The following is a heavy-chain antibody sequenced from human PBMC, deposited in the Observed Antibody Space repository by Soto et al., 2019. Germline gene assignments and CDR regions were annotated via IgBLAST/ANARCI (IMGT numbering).Heavy chain of an antibody. CDR1: GYTFTTYG. J-gene: IGHJ4*02. CDR3: AREMVRGGGSDY. Sequence: ASVKVSCKASGYTFTTYGISWVRQAPGQGLEWMGWISTYNGNTKYAQKLQGRVTMTTDTSTSTAYMELRRLRSDDTAVFYCAREMVRGGGSDYGGQGTLVTVSS. V-gene: IGHV1-18*01. D-gene: IGHD3-10*01. CDR2: ISTYNGNT.